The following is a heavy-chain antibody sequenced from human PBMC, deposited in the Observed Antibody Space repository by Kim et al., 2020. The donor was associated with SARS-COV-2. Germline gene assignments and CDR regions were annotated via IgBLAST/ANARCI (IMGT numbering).Heavy chain of an antibody. J-gene: IGHJ6*02. Sequence: ASVKVSCKASGYTFTGYYMHWVRQAPGQGLEWMGWINPNSGGTNYAQKFQGWVTMTRDTSISTAYMELSRLRSDDTAVYYCARGGVVARARDYYYYGMDVWGQGTTVTVSS. V-gene: IGHV1-2*04. CDR1: GYTFTGYY. CDR2: INPNSGGT. CDR3: ARGGVVARARDYYYYGMDV. D-gene: IGHD2-15*01.